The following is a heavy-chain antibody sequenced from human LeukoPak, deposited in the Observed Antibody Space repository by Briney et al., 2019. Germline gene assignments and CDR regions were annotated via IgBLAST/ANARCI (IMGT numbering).Heavy chain of an antibody. CDR1: GGSISSSSYY. J-gene: IGHJ4*02. Sequence: SETLSLTCTVSGGSISSSSYYWGWIRQPPGKGLEWIGSIYYSGSTYYNPSLKSRVTISVDTSKNQFSLKLSSVTAADTAVYYCAREQYRKTPDYWGQGTLVTVSS. D-gene: IGHD1-14*01. CDR3: AREQYRKTPDY. CDR2: IYYSGST. V-gene: IGHV4-39*02.